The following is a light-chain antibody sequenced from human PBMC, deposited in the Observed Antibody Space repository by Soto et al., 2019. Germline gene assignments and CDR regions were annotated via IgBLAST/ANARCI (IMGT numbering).Light chain of an antibody. J-gene: IGKJ4*01. V-gene: IGKV3-11*01. CDR1: QSVSSY. CDR2: DAS. CDR3: QQRSNWPS. Sequence: ESVLTQSRATLSLSPGARATLSCRASQSVSSYLAWYQQKPGQAPRLLIYDASNRATGIPARFSGSGSGTDFTLTISSLEPEDFAVYYCQQRSNWPSFGGGTKVEIK.